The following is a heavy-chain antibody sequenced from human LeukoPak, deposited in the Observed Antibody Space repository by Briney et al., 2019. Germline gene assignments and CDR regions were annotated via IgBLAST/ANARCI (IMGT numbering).Heavy chain of an antibody. Sequence: GGSLRLSCAASGFTFSNYGMNWVRQAPGKGLEWVSGINWNGGSTSYADSVKGRFTISRDTAKNSLYLQMNSLRAEDTAVYYCAKDQTLSASGWYGDFDYWGQGTLVTVSS. D-gene: IGHD6-19*01. V-gene: IGHV3-20*04. CDR3: AKDQTLSASGWYGDFDY. CDR2: INWNGGST. J-gene: IGHJ4*02. CDR1: GFTFSNYG.